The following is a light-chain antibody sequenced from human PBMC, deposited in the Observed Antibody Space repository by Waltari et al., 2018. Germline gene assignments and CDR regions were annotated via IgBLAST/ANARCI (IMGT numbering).Light chain of an antibody. J-gene: IGKJ4*01. V-gene: IGKV1-39*01. CDR2: SAS. CDR1: QSVSTY. CDR3: QQSFILPLT. Sequence: DIQMTQSPSSLPASMGDTVTITCRASQSVSTYLNWYQKKPGKSPNLLIYSASALQSGIPTRFRGSGSGTDFTLTIHSLQREDFATYYCQQSFILPLTFGGGTKVEIK.